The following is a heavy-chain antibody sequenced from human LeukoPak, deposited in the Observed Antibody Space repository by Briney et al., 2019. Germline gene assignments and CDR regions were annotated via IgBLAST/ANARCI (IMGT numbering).Heavy chain of an antibody. J-gene: IGHJ4*02. CDR1: GFTFSSYG. CDR2: ISYDGSNK. D-gene: IGHD6-13*01. V-gene: IGHV3-30*03. Sequence: PGRSLRLSCAASGFTFSSYGMHWVRQAPGKGLEWVAVISYDGSNKYYADSVKGRFTISRDNSKNTLYLQMNSLRAEDTAVYYCARDHELVLDYWGQGTLVTVSS. CDR3: ARDHELVLDY.